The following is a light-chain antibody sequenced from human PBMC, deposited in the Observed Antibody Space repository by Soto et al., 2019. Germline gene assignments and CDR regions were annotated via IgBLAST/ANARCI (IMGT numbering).Light chain of an antibody. CDR1: QGISNY. V-gene: IGKV1-27*01. CDR2: GAS. J-gene: IGKJ3*01. Sequence: IQMTQSPSSLSASVGDRVSITCRASQGISNYLAWYQQRPGKVPKLLIYGASTLQSGVPSRFSGSGSRTDFTLNISSLQPEDVATYYCQKYSSAPFTFGPGTKVDLK. CDR3: QKYSSAPFT.